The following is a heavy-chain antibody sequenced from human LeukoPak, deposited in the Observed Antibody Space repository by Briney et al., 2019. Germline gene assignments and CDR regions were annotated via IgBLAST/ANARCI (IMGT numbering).Heavy chain of an antibody. CDR3: AQDRGSYSPRPDP. D-gene: IGHD1-26*01. J-gene: IGHJ5*02. CDR2: ISGSGGSS. Sequence: GGSLRLSCAASGFTFSSYAMSWVRQAPGKGLEWASVISGSGGSSYYADSVQGRFTISRDNFKNTLYLQMNSLRAEDTAVYYCAQDRGSYSPRPDPWGQGTLVTVSS. V-gene: IGHV3-23*01. CDR1: GFTFSSYA.